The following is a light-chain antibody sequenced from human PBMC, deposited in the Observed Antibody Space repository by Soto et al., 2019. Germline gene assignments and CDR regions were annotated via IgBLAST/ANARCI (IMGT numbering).Light chain of an antibody. V-gene: IGLV5-39*01. CDR3: AIWSSSTHVV. CDR2: YKSDSHK. J-gene: IGLJ2*01. Sequence: QAVVTQPTSLSAPPGASARFTCTLHSGINVGPYMIYWYQQKPGSLPRYLPGYKSDSHKQQGSGVPSRFSGSKDASTNAGPLLISGLQSEDEADYYCAIWSSSTHVVFGGGTKVTVL. CDR1: SGINVGPYM.